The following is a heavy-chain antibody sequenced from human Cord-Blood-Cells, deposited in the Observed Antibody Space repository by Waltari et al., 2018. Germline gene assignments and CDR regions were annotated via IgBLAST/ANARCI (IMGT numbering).Heavy chain of an antibody. CDR3: ARDPLTGEWDY. Sequence: VQLVQSGAEVKTPGSSVKVSCKASGGTFSSYAASRARQAPGHGLEWTGGIIPIFGTANYAQKCQGRVAITADKSTSTAYMELSSLRSEDTAVYYCARDPLTGEWDYWGQGTLVTVSS. J-gene: IGHJ4*02. D-gene: IGHD7-27*01. CDR2: IIPIFGTA. V-gene: IGHV1-69*06. CDR1: GGTFSSYA.